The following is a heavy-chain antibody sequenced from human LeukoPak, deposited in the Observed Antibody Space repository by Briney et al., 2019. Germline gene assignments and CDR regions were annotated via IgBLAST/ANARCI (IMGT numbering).Heavy chain of an antibody. V-gene: IGHV1-2*02. Sequence: ASVKVSCKASGYTFTGYYMHWVRQAPGQGLEWMGWINPNSGGTNYAQKFQGRVTMTRDTSISTAYMELSRLRSDDTAVYYCASRITMVRGVPYYYGMDVWGQGTTVTVSS. CDR2: INPNSGGT. J-gene: IGHJ6*02. CDR1: GYTFTGYY. D-gene: IGHD3-10*01. CDR3: ASRITMVRGVPYYYGMDV.